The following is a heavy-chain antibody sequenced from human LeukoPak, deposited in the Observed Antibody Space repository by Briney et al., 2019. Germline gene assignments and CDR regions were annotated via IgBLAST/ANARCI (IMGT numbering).Heavy chain of an antibody. CDR1: GGSISSGDYY. V-gene: IGHV4-30-4*01. J-gene: IGHJ4*02. Sequence: NTSQTLSLTCTVSGGSISSGDYYWSWIRQPPGKGLEWIGYIYYSGSTSYNPSLKSRVAISVDTSKTQFSLKLSSVTAADTAVYYCARDTRGTKYCSGGRCSNYWGQGTLVTVSS. D-gene: IGHD2-15*01. CDR3: ARDTRGTKYCSGGRCSNY. CDR2: IYYSGST.